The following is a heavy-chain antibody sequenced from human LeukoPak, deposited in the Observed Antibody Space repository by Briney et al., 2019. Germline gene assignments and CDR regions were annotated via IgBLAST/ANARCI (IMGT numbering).Heavy chain of an antibody. CDR1: GFTFTSYS. J-gene: IGHJ4*02. CDR3: ARDPEFRSSAGLDY. V-gene: IGHV3-21*06. Sequence: PGGSLRLSCAASGFTFTSYSMSWVRQAPGKGLDWVSFISTSSSDICYADSVKGRFTISRDNAKNSVYLQMNSLRAEATAVYYCARDPEFRSSAGLDYWGQGTLVTVSS. D-gene: IGHD6-6*01. CDR2: ISTSSSDI.